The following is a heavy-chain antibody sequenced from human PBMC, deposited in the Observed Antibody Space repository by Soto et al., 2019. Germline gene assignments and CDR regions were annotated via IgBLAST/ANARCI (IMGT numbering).Heavy chain of an antibody. J-gene: IGHJ5*02. D-gene: IGHD4-17*01. CDR3: ARVWLDGDYWFDP. V-gene: IGHV4-59*01. CDR1: GGSISSYY. CDR2: IYYSGST. Sequence: SETLSLTCTVSGGSISSYYWSWIRQPPGKGLEWIGYIYYSGSTNYNPSLKSRVTISVDTSKNQFSLKLSSVTAADTAVYYCARVWLDGDYWFDPWGQGTLVTVSS.